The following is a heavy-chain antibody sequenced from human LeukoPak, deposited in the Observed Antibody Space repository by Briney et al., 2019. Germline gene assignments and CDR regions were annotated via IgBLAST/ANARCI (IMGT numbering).Heavy chain of an antibody. CDR1: GFTFSSYA. CDR2: IDSDGNNT. CDR3: ARDLLN. V-gene: IGHV3-74*03. J-gene: IGHJ4*02. Sequence: GGSLRLSCAASGFTFSSYAITWVRQAPGKGLEWVSLIDSDGNNTSYAESAKGRFTISRDNTKNTLYLQMKSLRAEDTAVYYCARDLLNWGQGALVTVSA.